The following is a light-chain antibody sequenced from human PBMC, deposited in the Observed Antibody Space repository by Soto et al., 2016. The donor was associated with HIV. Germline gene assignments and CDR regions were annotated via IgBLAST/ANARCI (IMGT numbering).Light chain of an antibody. CDR3: DSRDSSGNHLM. V-gene: IGLV3-19*01. CDR1: SLRSYY. Sequence: SSELTQDPAVSVALGQTVRITCQRDSLRSYYGSWYQQKPGQAPVLVIYGKNSRPSGIPDRFSGSTSGNTASLTITGAQAEDEADYYCDSRDSSGNHLMFGGGTKLTVL. CDR2: GKN. J-gene: IGLJ3*02.